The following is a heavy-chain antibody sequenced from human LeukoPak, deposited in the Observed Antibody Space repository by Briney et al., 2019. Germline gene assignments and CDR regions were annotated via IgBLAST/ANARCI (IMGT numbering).Heavy chain of an antibody. CDR2: ISLSSTYI. CDR1: GFTFSDYS. J-gene: IGHJ6*03. Sequence: GGSLRLSCAASGFTFSDYSMNWVRQAPGKGLEWVSSISLSSTYIYYADSVKGRFTISRDNAKNSLYLQMNSLRADDTAVYYCARFAAGGSYYYYMDVWGKGTTVTVSS. CDR3: ARFAAGGSYYYYMDV. D-gene: IGHD6-25*01. V-gene: IGHV3-21*01.